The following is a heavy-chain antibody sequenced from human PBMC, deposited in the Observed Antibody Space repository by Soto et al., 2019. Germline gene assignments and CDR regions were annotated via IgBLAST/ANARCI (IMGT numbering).Heavy chain of an antibody. D-gene: IGHD2-21*01. CDR1: GGTFSNYT. V-gene: IGHV1-69*08. J-gene: IGHJ3*02. CDR2: IIPILGIG. Sequence: QVQLVQSGAEVKKPGSSVKVSCKASGGTFSNYTVSWVRQAPGQGLEWMGRIIPILGIGNYAQKFQGRVTIIADTSTSTAYMELSSLRSEDTAIYFCAREVAVGDHDAFDIWGQGTTVTVAS. CDR3: AREVAVGDHDAFDI.